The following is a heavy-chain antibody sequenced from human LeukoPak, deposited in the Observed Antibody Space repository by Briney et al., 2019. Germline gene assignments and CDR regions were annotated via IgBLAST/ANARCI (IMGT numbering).Heavy chain of an antibody. D-gene: IGHD3-9*01. CDR1: GGSFSGYY. V-gene: IGHV4-34*01. CDR3: ARSLPYYDILTGYYPTFFDY. Sequence: SETLSLTCAVYGGSFSGYYWSWIRQPPGKGLEWIGEINHSGSTNYNPSLKSRVTISVDTSKNQFSLKLSSVTAADTAVYYCARSLPYYDILTGYYPTFFDYWGQGTLVTVSS. J-gene: IGHJ4*02. CDR2: INHSGST.